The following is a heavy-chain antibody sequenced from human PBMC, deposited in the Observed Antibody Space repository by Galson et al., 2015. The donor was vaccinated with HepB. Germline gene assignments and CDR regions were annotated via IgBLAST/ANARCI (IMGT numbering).Heavy chain of an antibody. J-gene: IGHJ4*02. V-gene: IGHV3-11*06. CDR2: ISSSSSYT. D-gene: IGHD2-15*01. Sequence: SLRLSCAASGFTFSDYYMSWIRQAPGKGLEWVSYISSSSSYTNYADSVKGRFTISRDNAKNSLYLQMNSLRAEDTAVYYCARDGGYCSGGSCYFFFDYWGQGTLVTVSS. CDR1: GFTFSDYY. CDR3: ARDGGYCSGGSCYFFFDY.